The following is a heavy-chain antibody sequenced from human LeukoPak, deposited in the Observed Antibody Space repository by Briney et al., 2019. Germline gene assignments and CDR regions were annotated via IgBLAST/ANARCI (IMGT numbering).Heavy chain of an antibody. Sequence: SETLSLTCTVSGGSISSYYWSWIRQPPGKGLEWIGYIYYSGSTNYNPSLKSRVTISVDTSKNQFSLNLISVTAADTAVYYCARAFRADGFDLWGQGTMVTVSS. CDR3: ARAFRADGFDL. CDR2: IYYSGST. V-gene: IGHV4-59*08. J-gene: IGHJ3*01. CDR1: GGSISSYY.